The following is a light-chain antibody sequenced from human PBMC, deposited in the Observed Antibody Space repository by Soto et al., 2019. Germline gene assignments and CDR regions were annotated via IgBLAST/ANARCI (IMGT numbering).Light chain of an antibody. CDR1: SSDVGGYNY. CDR2: EVS. V-gene: IGLV2-14*01. CDR3: SSYTSSSPYV. J-gene: IGLJ1*01. Sequence: LTQPASVSGSPGQSITISCTGTSSDVGGYNYVSWYQQHPGKAPKLMIYEVSNRPSGVSNRFSGSKSGNTASLTISGLQAEDEADYYCSSYTSSSPYVFGTGTKVT.